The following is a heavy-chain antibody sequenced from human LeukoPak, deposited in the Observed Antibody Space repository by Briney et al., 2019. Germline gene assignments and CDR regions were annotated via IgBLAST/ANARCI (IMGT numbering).Heavy chain of an antibody. CDR2: INPSGGST. CDR1: GYTFTSYY. D-gene: IGHD3/OR15-3a*01. Sequence: GASVKASCKASGYTFTSYYMHWARQAPGQGLEWMGIINPSGGSTSYAQKFQGRVTMTRDMSTSTVYMELSSLRSEDTAVYYCARARRTGSLGNYFDYWGQGTLVTVSS. V-gene: IGHV1-46*01. J-gene: IGHJ4*02. CDR3: ARARRTGSLGNYFDY.